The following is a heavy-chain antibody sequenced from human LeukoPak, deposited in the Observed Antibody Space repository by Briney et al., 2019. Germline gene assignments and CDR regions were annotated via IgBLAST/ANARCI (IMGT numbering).Heavy chain of an antibody. Sequence: GGSLRLSCTASGFTFGDYAMSWVRQAPGQGLEWVGFIRSKVYGGTTEYAASVKVRFTISRDDCKSIAYLQMTSLKTEDAGVYYCTRFTIVGVVDAFDIWGRGTMVTVSS. CDR3: TRFTIVGVVDAFDI. CDR2: IRSKVYGGTT. V-gene: IGHV3-49*04. J-gene: IGHJ3*02. D-gene: IGHD3-3*01. CDR1: GFTFGDYA.